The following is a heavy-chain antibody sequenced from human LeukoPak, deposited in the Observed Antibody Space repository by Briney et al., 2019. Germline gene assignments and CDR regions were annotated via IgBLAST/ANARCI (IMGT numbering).Heavy chain of an antibody. D-gene: IGHD3-10*01. CDR1: GYNFVNYW. V-gene: IGHV5-51*01. CDR3: ARGPGITAYWYFDV. CDR2: IYLGDSDT. Sequence: GESLKISCKGSGYNFVNYWIGWVRQMPGKGLEWMGSIYLGDSDTRYSPSFQGQVTISGDKSISTAYLQWNSLKASDTAMYYCARGPGITAYWYFDVWGRGTLATVSS. J-gene: IGHJ2*01.